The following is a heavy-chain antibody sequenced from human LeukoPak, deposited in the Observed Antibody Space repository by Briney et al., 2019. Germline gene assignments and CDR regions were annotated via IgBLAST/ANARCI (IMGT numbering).Heavy chain of an antibody. CDR2: IYHSGST. V-gene: IGHV4-59*12. CDR1: DGSISSYY. J-gene: IGHJ4*02. Sequence: SETLSLTCTVSDGSISSYYWSWIRQPPGKGLEWIGYIYHSGSTYYKPSLKSRVTISVDRSKNQFSLKLSSVTAADTAVYYCARGVILRAFYFDYWGQGTLVTVSS. CDR3: ARGVILRAFYFDY. D-gene: IGHD2/OR15-2a*01.